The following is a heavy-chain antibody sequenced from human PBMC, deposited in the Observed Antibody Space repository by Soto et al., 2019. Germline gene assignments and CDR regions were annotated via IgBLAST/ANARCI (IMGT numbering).Heavy chain of an antibody. CDR3: TTGWYQLLPYCDY. D-gene: IGHD2-2*01. CDR1: GFTFSNAW. V-gene: IGHV3-15*01. J-gene: IGHJ4*02. Sequence: GGSLRLSCAASGFTFSNAWMSWVRQAPGKGLEWVGRIKSKTDGGTTDYAAPVKGRFTITREYSKNTLYLQMNSLKTEDTAVYYCTTGWYQLLPYCDYWGQGTLVPVSS. CDR2: IKSKTDGGTT.